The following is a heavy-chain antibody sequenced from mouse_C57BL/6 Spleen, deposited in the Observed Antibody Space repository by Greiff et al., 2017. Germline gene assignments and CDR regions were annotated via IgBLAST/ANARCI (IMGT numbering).Heavy chain of an antibody. CDR3: TSELNAMDY. CDR2: ISSGGDYI. J-gene: IGHJ4*01. CDR1: GFTFSRYA. V-gene: IGHV5-9-1*02. Sequence: VQLKESGEGLVKPGGSLKLSCAASGFTFSRYALSWVRQTPEKRLEWVAYISSGGDYIYYAATVKGRFTISRDNARNTLYLQISSLKSEDTAMYYCTSELNAMDYWGQGTSVTVSS.